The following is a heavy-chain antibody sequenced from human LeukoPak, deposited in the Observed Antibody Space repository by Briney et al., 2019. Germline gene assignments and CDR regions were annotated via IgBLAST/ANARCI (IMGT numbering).Heavy chain of an antibody. CDR1: GFTFSSYW. Sequence: GGSLRLSCAASGFTFSSYWMNWVRQAPGKGLEWVATIKQDGRDKYYVDSVKGRFTISRDDAKNSLYLQMNSLRVEDTAVYHCVSYFTAVAPTLRLDYWGQGTLVTVSS. D-gene: IGHD6-19*01. V-gene: IGHV3-7*03. CDR3: VSYFTAVAPTLRLDY. CDR2: IKQDGRDK. J-gene: IGHJ4*02.